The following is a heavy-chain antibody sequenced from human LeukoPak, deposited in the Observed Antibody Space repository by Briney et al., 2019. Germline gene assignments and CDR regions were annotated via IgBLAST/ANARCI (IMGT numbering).Heavy chain of an antibody. CDR3: ARGDRRFEY. D-gene: IGHD2-21*01. CDR2: IKEDGTEE. CDR1: GSTSSTYW. J-gene: IGHJ4*02. Sequence: QPGGSLRLSCAASGSTSSTYWMTWVRQAPGKGLEWVANIKEDGTEEYYVDSVKGRFTISRDNAKNSLSLQMKSLRPEDTAVYYCARGDRRFEYWGQGTLVTVSS. V-gene: IGHV3-7*01.